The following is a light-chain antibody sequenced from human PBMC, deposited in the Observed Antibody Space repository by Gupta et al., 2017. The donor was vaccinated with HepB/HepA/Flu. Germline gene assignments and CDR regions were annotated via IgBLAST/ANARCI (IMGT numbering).Light chain of an antibody. CDR2: EVS. V-gene: IGLV2-8*01. CDR1: SSDIGAYAY. Sequence: QSALTQPPSASGPPGQSVTISCTGTSSDIGAYAYVSWYQQHPGKAPKLMIYEVSKRPSGVPDRFSGSKSGNTASLTVSGLQAEDEADYYCSSYAGADRVIFGGGTKLTVL. J-gene: IGLJ2*01. CDR3: SSYAGADRVI.